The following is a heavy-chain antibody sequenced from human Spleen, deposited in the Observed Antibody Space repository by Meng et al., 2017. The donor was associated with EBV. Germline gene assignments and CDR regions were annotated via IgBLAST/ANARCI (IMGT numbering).Heavy chain of an antibody. V-gene: IGHV4-39*07. CDR2: IYYTGSA. CDR3: ARWSTVTTSFDS. CDR1: GDSISSSTYS. J-gene: IGHJ4*02. Sequence: QVQLPQWGAGLLKPSETLSLTCTVSGDSISSSTYSWGWIRQPPGKGLEWIGKIYYTGSAYYTASLKSRVTMSVDTSKNQFSLEVTSVTAADTAFYYCARWSTVTTSFDSWGQGTLVTVSS. D-gene: IGHD4-17*01.